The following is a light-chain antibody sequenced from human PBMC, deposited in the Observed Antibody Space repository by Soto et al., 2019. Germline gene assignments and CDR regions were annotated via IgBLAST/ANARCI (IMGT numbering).Light chain of an antibody. CDR2: WAS. CDR1: QSVLYSYNNKNY. V-gene: IGKV4-1*01. J-gene: IGKJ1*01. Sequence: VMTQSPDSLAVSLGERATINCKSSQSVLYSYNNKNYLAWYQQKPGQPPTLLIYWASTRDSGVPDRCGGSGSGTDFALTISSLQDEDVAVYFCHQYHSSPWTFGQGTKVEIK. CDR3: HQYHSSPWT.